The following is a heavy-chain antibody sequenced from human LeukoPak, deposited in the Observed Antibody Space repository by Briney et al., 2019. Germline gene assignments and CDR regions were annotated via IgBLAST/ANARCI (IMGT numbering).Heavy chain of an antibody. J-gene: IGHJ5*02. CDR2: VYHSGST. Sequence: SETLSLTCTVSGGSISSGSYHWSWIRQPPEKGLEWIGNVYHSGSTYYNPSLKSRVTISIDTSKNQFSLKLSSVTAADTAVYYCARDGEVLSSSWFWFDPWGQGTQVIVSS. CDR1: GGSISSGSYH. CDR3: ARDGEVLSSSWFWFDP. D-gene: IGHD6-13*01. V-gene: IGHV4-39*07.